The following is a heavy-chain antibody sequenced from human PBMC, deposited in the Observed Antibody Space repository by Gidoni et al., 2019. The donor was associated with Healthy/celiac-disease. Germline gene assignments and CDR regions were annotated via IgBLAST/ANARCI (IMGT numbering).Heavy chain of an antibody. V-gene: IGHV4-31*03. D-gene: IGHD2-2*01. Sequence: QVQLQESGPGLVKPSQTLSLTCTVSGGSISSGGYYWSWIRQHPGKGLEWIGYIYYSGSTYYNPSLKSRVTISVDTSKNQFSLKLSSVTAADTAVYYCARDRVVPAGYYGMDVWGQGTTVTVSS. CDR1: GGSISSGGYY. J-gene: IGHJ6*02. CDR2: IYYSGST. CDR3: ARDRVVPAGYYGMDV.